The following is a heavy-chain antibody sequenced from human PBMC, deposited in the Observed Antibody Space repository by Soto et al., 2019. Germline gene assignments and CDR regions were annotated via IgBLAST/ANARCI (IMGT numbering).Heavy chain of an antibody. J-gene: IGHJ6*02. CDR2: IWYDGSNK. CDR3: ARDIFGIAAPGGMDV. D-gene: IGHD6-6*01. Sequence: GGSLRLSCAASGFTFSSYGMHWVRQAPGKGLEWVAVIWYDGSNKYYADSVKGRFTISRDNSKNTLYLQTNSLRAEDTAVYYCARDIFGIAAPGGMDVWGQGHTVTVSS. V-gene: IGHV3-33*01. CDR1: GFTFSSYG.